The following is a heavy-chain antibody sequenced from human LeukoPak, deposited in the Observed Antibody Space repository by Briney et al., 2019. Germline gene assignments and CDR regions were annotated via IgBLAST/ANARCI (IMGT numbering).Heavy chain of an antibody. CDR1: GFTFGDYA. V-gene: IGHV3-49*03. J-gene: IGHJ4*02. CDR2: IRSKAYGGTT. Sequence: GGSLRLSCTASGFTFGDYAMSWFRQAPGKGLEWVGFIRSKAYGGTTEYAASVKGRFTISRDDSKSIAYLQMNSLKTEDTAVYYCTREPSIAARPHFDYWGQGTLVTVSS. CDR3: TREPSIAARPHFDY. D-gene: IGHD6-6*01.